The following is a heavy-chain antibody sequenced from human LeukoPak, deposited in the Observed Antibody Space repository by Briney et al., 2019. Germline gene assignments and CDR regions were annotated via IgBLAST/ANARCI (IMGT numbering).Heavy chain of an antibody. CDR1: GYTFAVYF. CDR2: INPNGGAT. CDR3: ARRGSSYDAFDI. D-gene: IGHD1-26*01. Sequence: ASVKVSCKASGYTFAVYFIHWVRQAPGQGLEWMGWINPNGGATAYAQNFQGRVSITRDTSISTAYMELNSLRSDDTAVYYCARRGSSYDAFDIWGQGTMVTVSS. J-gene: IGHJ3*02. V-gene: IGHV1-2*02.